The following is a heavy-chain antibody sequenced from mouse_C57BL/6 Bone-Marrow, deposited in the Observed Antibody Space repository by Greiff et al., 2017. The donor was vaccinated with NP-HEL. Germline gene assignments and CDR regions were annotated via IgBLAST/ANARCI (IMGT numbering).Heavy chain of an antibody. Sequence: QVQLQQPGAELVKPGASVKLSCKASGYTFTSYWMHWVKQRPGQGLEWIGMIHPNSGSTNYNEKFKSKATLTVDKSSSTAYMQLSSLTSEDSAVYYCARDTTVVAPDDWYFDVWGTGTTVTVSS. J-gene: IGHJ1*03. CDR1: GYTFTSYW. V-gene: IGHV1-64*01. D-gene: IGHD1-1*01. CDR3: ARDTTVVAPDDWYFDV. CDR2: IHPNSGST.